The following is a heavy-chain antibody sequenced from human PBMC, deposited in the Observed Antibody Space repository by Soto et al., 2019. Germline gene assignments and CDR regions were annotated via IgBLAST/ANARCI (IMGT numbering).Heavy chain of an antibody. CDR2: IYYSGST. D-gene: IGHD6-19*01. CDR1: GGSIRSYY. CDR3: ARDLYSSGLFDY. V-gene: IGHV4-59*01. Sequence: SQTLSLTCTVSGGSIRSYYWSWIRQPPGKGLEWIGYIYYSGSTNYNPSLKSRVTISVDTSKNQFSLKLSSVTAADTAVYYCARDLYSSGLFDYWGQGTLVTVSS. J-gene: IGHJ4*02.